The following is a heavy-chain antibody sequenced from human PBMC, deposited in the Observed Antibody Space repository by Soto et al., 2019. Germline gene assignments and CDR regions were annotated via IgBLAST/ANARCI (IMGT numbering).Heavy chain of an antibody. CDR1: GYTFTGYY. CDR2: INPNSGGT. J-gene: IGHJ6*03. Sequence: ASVKVSCKASGYTFTGYYMHWVRQAPGQGLEWKGWINPNSGGTNYAQKFQGWVTMTRDTSISTAYMELSRLRSDDTAVYYCARWMDTAMVTSYDYYYMDVWGKGTTVTVSS. D-gene: IGHD5-18*01. CDR3: ARWMDTAMVTSYDYYYMDV. V-gene: IGHV1-2*04.